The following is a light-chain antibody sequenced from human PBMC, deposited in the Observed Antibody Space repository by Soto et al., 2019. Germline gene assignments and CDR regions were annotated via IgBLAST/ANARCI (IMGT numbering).Light chain of an antibody. CDR3: QQYNSGIT. CDR1: QTISSW. Sequence: DIHITYSPSTLSGCWGDRVTITCRASQTISSWLAWYQQKPGKAPKLLIYKASTLKSGVPSRFSGSGSGTEFTLTISSLQPDDFATYYCQQYNSGITFGQGTRLEIK. CDR2: KAS. V-gene: IGKV1-5*03. J-gene: IGKJ5*01.